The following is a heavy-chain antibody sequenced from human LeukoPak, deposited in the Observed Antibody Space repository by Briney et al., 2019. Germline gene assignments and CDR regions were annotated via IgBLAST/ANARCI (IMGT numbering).Heavy chain of an antibody. CDR2: ISAYNGNT. Sequence: GASVKVSCKASGYTFTSYGISWVRQAPGQGLEWVGWISAYNGNTNYAQKLQGRVTMTTDTSTSTAYMELRSLRSDDTAVYYCARDSFPYGSGSPNWFDPWGQGTLVTVSS. D-gene: IGHD3-10*01. V-gene: IGHV1-18*01. J-gene: IGHJ5*02. CDR3: ARDSFPYGSGSPNWFDP. CDR1: GYTFTSYG.